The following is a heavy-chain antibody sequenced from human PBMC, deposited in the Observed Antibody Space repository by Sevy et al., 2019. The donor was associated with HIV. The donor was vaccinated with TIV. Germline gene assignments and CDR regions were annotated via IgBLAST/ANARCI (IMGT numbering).Heavy chain of an antibody. V-gene: IGHV3-7*04. J-gene: IGHJ4*02. Sequence: GSLRLSCAASGFTFSTYWMHWVRQAPGKGLEWVSNIKQDESEKYYVASVKGRFTISRDNAKKSLYLQMNSLRPGDTAEYYCAGGNSGSFDYWGQGTLVTVSS. CDR3: AGGNSGSFDY. D-gene: IGHD3-22*01. CDR1: GFTFSTYW. CDR2: IKQDESEK.